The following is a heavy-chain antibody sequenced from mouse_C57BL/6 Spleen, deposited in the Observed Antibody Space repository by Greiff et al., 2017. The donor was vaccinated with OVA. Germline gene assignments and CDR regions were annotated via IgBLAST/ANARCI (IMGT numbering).Heavy chain of an antibody. Sequence: QVQLQQSGAELAKPGASVKLSCKASGYTFTSYWMHWVKQRPGQGLEWIGYINPSSGYTKYNQKFKDKATLTADKSSSTAYMQLSSLTYEDSAVYYCARSTTAVGGYFDVWGTGTTVTVSS. J-gene: IGHJ1*03. D-gene: IGHD1-1*01. CDR1: GYTFTSYW. V-gene: IGHV1-7*01. CDR2: INPSSGYT. CDR3: ARSTTAVGGYFDV.